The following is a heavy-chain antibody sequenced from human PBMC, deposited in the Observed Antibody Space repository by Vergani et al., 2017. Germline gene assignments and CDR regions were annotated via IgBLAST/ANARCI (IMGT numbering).Heavy chain of an antibody. V-gene: IGHV3-30*03. Sequence: QVQLVESGGGEVQPGRSLRLSCSAAGFPFSDYGVHWVRQAPGKGLEWVSVISYDGNKKNYADSVKGRFTISRDNSKNTLYLEMNALRAEDTAVYYCARDFLTGVTTLDYYCMGVWGRGATVAVSS. CDR3: ARDFLTGVTTLDYYCMGV. D-gene: IGHD1-1*01. CDR1: GFPFSDYG. CDR2: ISYDGNKK. J-gene: IGHJ6*03.